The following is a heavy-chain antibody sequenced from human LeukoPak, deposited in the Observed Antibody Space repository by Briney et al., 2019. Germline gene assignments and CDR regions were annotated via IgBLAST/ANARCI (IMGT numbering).Heavy chain of an antibody. D-gene: IGHD3-9*01. CDR1: GFTFSSCG. V-gene: IGHV3-30*02. Sequence: PGGSLRLSCAASGFTFSSCGMHWVRQAPGKGLEWVAFIRYDGSNKYYADSVKGRFTISRDNSKNTLYLQMNSLRAEDTALYYCAKDYDDKFDYWGQGTLVTVSS. CDR3: AKDYDDKFDY. J-gene: IGHJ4*02. CDR2: IRYDGSNK.